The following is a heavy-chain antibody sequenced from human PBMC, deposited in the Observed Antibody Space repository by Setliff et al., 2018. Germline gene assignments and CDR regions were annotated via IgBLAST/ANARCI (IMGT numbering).Heavy chain of an antibody. Sequence: SETLSLTCAVYGGSFSNYYWSWIRQPPGKGLEWIGEINHSGSTNYNPSLESRVTISVDTSKNQFSLRLSTVAAADTAMYYCARDFPYFGGSGAFFYWGQGALVTVSS. CDR1: GGSFSNYY. V-gene: IGHV4-34*01. D-gene: IGHD3-10*01. CDR2: INHSGST. J-gene: IGHJ4*02. CDR3: ARDFPYFGGSGAFFY.